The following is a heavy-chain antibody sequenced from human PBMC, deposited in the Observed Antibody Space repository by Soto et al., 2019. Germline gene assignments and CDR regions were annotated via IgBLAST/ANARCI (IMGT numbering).Heavy chain of an antibody. CDR1: GFTFSSYR. D-gene: IGHD3-22*01. Sequence: GGSLRLSCAASGFTFSSYRMHWVRQAPGKGLEWVAVISYDGSNKYYADSVRGRFTISRDNSKNTLYLQMNSLRAEDTAVYYCAKGPLDSSGYYYLYWGQGTLVTSSS. J-gene: IGHJ4*01. CDR3: AKGPLDSSGYYYLY. V-gene: IGHV3-30*18. CDR2: ISYDGSNK.